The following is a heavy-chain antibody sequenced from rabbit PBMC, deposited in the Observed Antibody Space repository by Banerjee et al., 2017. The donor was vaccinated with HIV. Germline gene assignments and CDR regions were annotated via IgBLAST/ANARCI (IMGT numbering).Heavy chain of an antibody. V-gene: IGHV1S45*01. Sequence: QEQLEESGGDLVKPEGSLTLTCKASGFDFSSNAMCWVRQAPGKGLEWIACIATGSSGSTWYANRAKGRFTISKTSSTTVDLKMTSLTAADTATYFCARETAYEDYGRYHLWGQGTLVTVS. CDR3: ARETAYEDYGRYHL. CDR1: GFDFSSNA. J-gene: IGHJ4*01. CDR2: IATGSSGST. D-gene: IGHD2-1*01.